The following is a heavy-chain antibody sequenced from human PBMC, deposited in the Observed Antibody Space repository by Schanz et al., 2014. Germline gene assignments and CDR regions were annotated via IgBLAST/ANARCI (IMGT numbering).Heavy chain of an antibody. CDR3: TRKMNLGVYGDKGHDSLDI. CDR2: INSVGSNT. J-gene: IGHJ3*02. V-gene: IGHV3-74*02. CDR1: GFTFSSHW. Sequence: EVQLLESGGGLVQPGGSLRLSCAASGFTFSSHWMHWVRQDPGKGLVWVARINSVGSNTDYADSVTGRFTISRDNAKNPLSLQMNTLRAEDAAVSYCTRKMNLGVYGDKGHDSLDIWGQGTMVTVSS. D-gene: IGHD4-17*01.